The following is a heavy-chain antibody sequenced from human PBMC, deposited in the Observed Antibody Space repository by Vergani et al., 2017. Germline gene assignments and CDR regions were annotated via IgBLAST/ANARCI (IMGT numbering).Heavy chain of an antibody. Sequence: VQLVESGGGLVKPGGSLRLSCAASGFTFSSYSMNWVRQAPGKGLEWVSSISSSSSYIYYADSVKGRFTISRDNAKNSLYLQMNSLRAEDTAVYYCAGTPVARWGFDPWGQGTLVTVSS. J-gene: IGHJ5*02. CDR2: ISSSSSYI. CDR1: GFTFSSYS. D-gene: IGHD6-19*01. CDR3: AGTPVARWGFDP. V-gene: IGHV3-21*01.